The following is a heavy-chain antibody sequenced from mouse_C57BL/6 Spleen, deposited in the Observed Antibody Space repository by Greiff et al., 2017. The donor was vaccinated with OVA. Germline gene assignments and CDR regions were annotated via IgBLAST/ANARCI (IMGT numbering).Heavy chain of an antibody. D-gene: IGHD3-2*02. CDR2: IWTGGGT. CDR3: ARRGKAGYGAY. V-gene: IGHV2-9-1*01. J-gene: IGHJ3*01. Sequence: QVQLKESGPGLVAPSQTLSITCTVSGFSLTNYTIHWVRQQTGKGLEWLGVIWTGGGTNYNSAHKSKLSISKANTTSQIFLNMNSMQTDDTARYYCARRGKAGYGAYWGQGTLVTVSA. CDR1: GFSLTNYT.